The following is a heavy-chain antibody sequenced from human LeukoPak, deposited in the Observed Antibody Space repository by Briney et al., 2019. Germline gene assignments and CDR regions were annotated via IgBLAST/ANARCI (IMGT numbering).Heavy chain of an antibody. D-gene: IGHD1-26*01. V-gene: IGHV3-7*01. CDR3: ARDLPETENSKLGATAN. J-gene: IGHJ4*02. CDR1: GFTFSSYW. Sequence: GGSLRLSCAASGFTFSSYWMSWVRQAPGKGLEWVANIKQDGSEKYYVDSVKGRFTISRDNAKNSLYPQMNSLRAEDTAVYYCARDLPETENSKLGATANWGQGTLVTVSS. CDR2: IKQDGSEK.